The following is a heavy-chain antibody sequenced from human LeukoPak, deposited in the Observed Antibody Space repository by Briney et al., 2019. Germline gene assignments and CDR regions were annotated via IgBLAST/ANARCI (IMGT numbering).Heavy chain of an antibody. D-gene: IGHD3-22*01. V-gene: IGHV3-23*01. Sequence: AGGSLRLSCAASGFTFSSYAMSWVRQAPGKGLEWVSAISGSGGSTYYADSVKGRFTISRDNAKNSLYLQMNSLRAEDTAVYYCAGSAYYRDFDYWGQGTLVTVSS. CDR2: ISGSGGST. CDR1: GFTFSSYA. CDR3: AGSAYYRDFDY. J-gene: IGHJ4*02.